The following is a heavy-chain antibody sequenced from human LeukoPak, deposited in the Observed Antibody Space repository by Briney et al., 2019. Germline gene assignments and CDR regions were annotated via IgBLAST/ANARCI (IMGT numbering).Heavy chain of an antibody. CDR1: GFTFSNYW. D-gene: IGHD3-10*01. CDR3: ARGGHRQKEF. Sequence: GGSLRLSCAASGFTFSNYWMTWVRQSPGKGLEWVAIIKPDGSDSYSVDSEKGRFTVSRDNAKNSLYLQMSSLRAEDTAAYYCARGGHRQKEFWGQGTLVTVSS. CDR2: IKPDGSDS. V-gene: IGHV3-7*01. J-gene: IGHJ4*02.